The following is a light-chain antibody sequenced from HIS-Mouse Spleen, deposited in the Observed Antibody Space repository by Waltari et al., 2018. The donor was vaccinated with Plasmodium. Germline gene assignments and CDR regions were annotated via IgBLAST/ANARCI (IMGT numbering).Light chain of an antibody. CDR3: SSYTSSSTPWV. V-gene: IGLV2-14*03. CDR2: DVS. Sequence: QSPLTQPASVSGSPGQSLTIHFTGTSRDVGGYNYVSWYQQPPAKAPKLMIYDVSNRPSGVSNRFSGSKSGNTASLTISGLQAEDEADYYCSSYTSSSTPWVFGGGTKLTVL. CDR1: SRDVGGYNY. J-gene: IGLJ3*02.